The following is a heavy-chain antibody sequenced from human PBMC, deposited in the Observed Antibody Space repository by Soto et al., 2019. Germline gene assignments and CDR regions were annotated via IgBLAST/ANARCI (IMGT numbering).Heavy chain of an antibody. Sequence: QVQLQESGPGLVKPSETLSLTCTVSGGSISSYYWSWIRQPPGKGLEWIGYIYYSGSTNYKPSLKCRVPISIETSKNQFSLKLSSVTAADTAVYYCARENWGSSFVPNWFDPWGQGTLVTVSS. J-gene: IGHJ5*02. CDR3: ARENWGSSFVPNWFDP. CDR2: IYYSGST. V-gene: IGHV4-59*01. CDR1: GGSISSYY. D-gene: IGHD6-13*01.